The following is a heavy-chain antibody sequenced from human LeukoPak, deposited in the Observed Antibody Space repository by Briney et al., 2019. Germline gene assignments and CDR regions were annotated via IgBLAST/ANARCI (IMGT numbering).Heavy chain of an antibody. V-gene: IGHV3-23*01. J-gene: IGHJ4*02. D-gene: IGHD1-14*01. Sequence: PGGSLRLSCSGSGFTFSSFAMNWVRQAPGKGLEWVSSMSGSGGTTFYSDSVKGRFTISRDNSKNTLYLEMNSLRAEDTAVYYCAKGHSAHGTGFDCWGLGTLVAVSS. CDR1: GFTFSSFA. CDR2: MSGSGGTT. CDR3: AKGHSAHGTGFDC.